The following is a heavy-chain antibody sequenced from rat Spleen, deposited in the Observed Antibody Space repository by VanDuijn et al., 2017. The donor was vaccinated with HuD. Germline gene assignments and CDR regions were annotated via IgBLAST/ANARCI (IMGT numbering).Heavy chain of an antibody. D-gene: IGHD1-11*01. CDR3: GRRDYGGYGDH. J-gene: IGHJ2*01. CDR2: INKDSSTI. V-gene: IGHV4-2*01. Sequence: EVRLVETGGGLVQPGKSLKLSCVASGFTFSNYWMYWVRQAPGKGLEWIGEINKDSSTINYTPSLKDKFTISRDNAQNTLYLQMDSLRSEDTATYYCGRRDYGGYGDHWGQGVMVTVSS. CDR1: GFTFSNYW.